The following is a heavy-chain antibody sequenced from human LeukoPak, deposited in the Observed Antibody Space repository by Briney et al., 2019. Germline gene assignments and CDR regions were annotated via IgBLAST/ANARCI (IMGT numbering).Heavy chain of an antibody. CDR2: MNPNSGNT. D-gene: IGHD1-14*01. J-gene: IGHJ6*03. V-gene: IGHV1-8*01. CDR3: ARGKRDLSLFPGYYYYYYMDV. Sequence: ASVKVSCKASGYTFTSYDINWVRQATGQGLEWMGWMNPNSGNTGYAQKFQGRVTMTRNTSISTAYMELSSLRSEDTAVYYCARGKRDLSLFPGYYYYYYMDVWGKGTTVTVSS. CDR1: GYTFTSYD.